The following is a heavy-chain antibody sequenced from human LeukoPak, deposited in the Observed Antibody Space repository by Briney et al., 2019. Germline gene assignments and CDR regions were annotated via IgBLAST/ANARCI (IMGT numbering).Heavy chain of an antibody. Sequence: GGSLRLSCAASGFTFDDYGMHWVRQAPGKGLEWVSGISWNSDSVGYADSVKGRFTISRDNSKNTLYLQMNSLRAEDTAVYYCARAVLVRGVISSFAFDIWGQGTMVTVSS. D-gene: IGHD3-10*01. CDR1: GFTFDDYG. J-gene: IGHJ3*02. CDR2: ISWNSDSV. CDR3: ARAVLVRGVISSFAFDI. V-gene: IGHV3-9*01.